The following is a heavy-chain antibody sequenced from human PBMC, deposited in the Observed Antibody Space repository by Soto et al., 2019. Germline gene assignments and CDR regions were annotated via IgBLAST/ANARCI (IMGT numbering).Heavy chain of an antibody. V-gene: IGHV1-18*04. CDR3: TSDLAIAAACNDDYGMDV. J-gene: IGHJ6*02. CDR2: ISPFTGNT. D-gene: IGHD6-13*01. Sequence: QVHLVQSGGEVRKPGASVRISCKASGYIFSNYGLSWVRQAPGQGLEWMGWISPFTGNTIYAQKFQGDVTLSTDTSTSRAYLDLRSLRFDDTAIYYCTSDLAIAAACNDDYGMDVWGQGTTVTVSS. CDR1: GYIFSNYG.